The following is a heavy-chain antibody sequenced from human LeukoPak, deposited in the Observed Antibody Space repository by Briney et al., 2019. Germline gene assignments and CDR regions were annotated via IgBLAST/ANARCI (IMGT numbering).Heavy chain of an antibody. CDR3: ARDLSAAFDF. CDR2: LVYDARS. CDR1: GFTFSSYG. J-gene: IGHJ4*02. V-gene: IGHV3-33*08. D-gene: IGHD6-19*01. Sequence: GGSLRLSCAASGFTFSSYGMHWVRQAPGKGLEWVARLVYDARSDYANSVKGRFSISRDDSKNTLFLDMSNLRVEDTALYYCARDLSAAFDFWGQGVLVTVSS.